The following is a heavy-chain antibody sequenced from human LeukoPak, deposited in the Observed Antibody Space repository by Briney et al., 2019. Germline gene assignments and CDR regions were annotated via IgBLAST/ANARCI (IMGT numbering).Heavy chain of an antibody. CDR3: ARGGNLDAFDI. Sequence: PGGSLRLSCAASGFTFSSYWMHWVRQAPGKGLVWVSRINSDGSSTSYADSVKGRFTISRDNAKNTLYLQMNSLRAEDTAVYYCARGGNLDAFDIWGQGTMVTVSS. CDR2: INSDGSST. J-gene: IGHJ3*02. D-gene: IGHD4-23*01. V-gene: IGHV3-74*01. CDR1: GFTFSSYW.